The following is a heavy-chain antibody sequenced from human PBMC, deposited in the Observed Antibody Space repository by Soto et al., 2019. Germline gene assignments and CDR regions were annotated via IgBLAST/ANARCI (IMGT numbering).Heavy chain of an antibody. CDR2: IRSNTHGGTT. D-gene: IGHD1-26*01. CDR1: GFPFGAYG. Sequence: PGGSLRLSCTASGFPFGAYGVTWVRQAPGKGLEWVGFIRSNTHGGTTKYAAAVRGRFTISRDDSKSIAYLQMNSLKIEDTAVYYCTRDRWEPNYYDMDVWGQGTTVTVSS. J-gene: IGHJ6*02. V-gene: IGHV3-49*04. CDR3: TRDRWEPNYYDMDV.